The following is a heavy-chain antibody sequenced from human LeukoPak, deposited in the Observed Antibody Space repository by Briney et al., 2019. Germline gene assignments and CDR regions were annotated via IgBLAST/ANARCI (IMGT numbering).Heavy chain of an antibody. J-gene: IGHJ3*02. CDR3: ARVRRWELLPAFDI. Sequence: ASVKVSCKASGYTFTSYGISWVRQAPGQGLEWMGWIGAYNGNTNYAQKLQGRVTMTTDTSTSTAYMELRSLRSDDTAVYYCARVRRWELLPAFDIWGQGTMVTVSS. CDR1: GYTFTSYG. D-gene: IGHD1-26*01. V-gene: IGHV1-18*01. CDR2: IGAYNGNT.